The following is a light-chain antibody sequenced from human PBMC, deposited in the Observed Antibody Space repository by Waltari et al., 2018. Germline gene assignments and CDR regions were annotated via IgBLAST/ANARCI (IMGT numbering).Light chain of an antibody. V-gene: IGKV3-20*01. Sequence: DIVLTQSPGTLSLSPGETATLSCRASQSFTRYLAWYQHKPGQAPRLLIYDASTRAAGIADRFSGSGFGTDFTLTISRLEPEDSAVYYCQHYVRLPVTFGQGTKVEI. CDR3: QHYVRLPVT. J-gene: IGKJ1*01. CDR1: QSFTRY. CDR2: DAS.